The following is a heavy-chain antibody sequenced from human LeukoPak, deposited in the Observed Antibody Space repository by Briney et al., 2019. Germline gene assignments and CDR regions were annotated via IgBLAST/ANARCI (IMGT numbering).Heavy chain of an antibody. J-gene: IGHJ4*02. D-gene: IGHD3-10*01. CDR1: GFTFSSYA. V-gene: IGHV3-53*01. CDR2: IYSGGST. Sequence: GGSLRLSCAASGFTFSSYAMSWVRQAPGKGLEWVSVIYSGGSTYYADSVKGRFTISGDNSKNTLYLQMNSLRAEDTAVYYCASSGSYYDYWGQGTLVTVSS. CDR3: ASSGSYYDY.